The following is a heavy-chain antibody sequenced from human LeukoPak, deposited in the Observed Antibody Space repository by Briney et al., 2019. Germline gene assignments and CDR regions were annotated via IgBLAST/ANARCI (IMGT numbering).Heavy chain of an antibody. CDR3: ASGSGSYYPFDP. CDR2: IYSGGST. Sequence: VSVIYSGGSTYYADSVKGRFTISRDNSKNTLYLQMNSLRAEDTAVYYCASGSGSYYPFDPWGQGTLVTVSS. D-gene: IGHD1-26*01. V-gene: IGHV3-53*01. J-gene: IGHJ5*02.